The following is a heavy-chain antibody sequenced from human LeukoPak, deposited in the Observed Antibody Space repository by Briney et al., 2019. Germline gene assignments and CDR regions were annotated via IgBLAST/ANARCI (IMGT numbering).Heavy chain of an antibody. V-gene: IGHV3-7*01. CDR1: GFTFSSYW. CDR3: ASGTVTTISGAFDI. J-gene: IGHJ3*02. Sequence: GGSLRLSCAASGFTFSSYWMSWVRQAPGKGLEWVANIKQDGSEKYYVDSVKGRFTISRDNAKNSLYLQMNSLRAEDTAVYYCASGTVTTISGAFDIRGQGTMVTVSS. D-gene: IGHD4-17*01. CDR2: IKQDGSEK.